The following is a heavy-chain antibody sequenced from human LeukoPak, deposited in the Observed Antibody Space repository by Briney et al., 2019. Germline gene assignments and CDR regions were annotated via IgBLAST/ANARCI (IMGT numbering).Heavy chain of an antibody. D-gene: IGHD2-21*02. J-gene: IGHJ6*03. CDR3: TTDRGVTPYYYYYYMDV. CDR1: GFTFSNAW. CDR2: IKSKTDGWTT. V-gene: IGHV3-15*01. Sequence: GGSLRLSCAASGFTFSNAWMSWVRQAPGKGLEWFGRIKSKTDGWTTDYAAPVKGRFTISRDDSKNTLYLQMNSLKTEDTAVYYCTTDRGVTPYYYYYYMDVWGKGTTVTISS.